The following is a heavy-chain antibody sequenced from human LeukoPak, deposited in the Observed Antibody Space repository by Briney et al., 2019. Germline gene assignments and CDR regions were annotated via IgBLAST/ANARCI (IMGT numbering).Heavy chain of an antibody. CDR2: INPNSGGT. J-gene: IGHJ4*02. V-gene: IGHV1-2*02. Sequence: ASVKVSCKASGYTFTGYYMHWVRQASGQGLEWMGWINPNSGGTNYAQKFQGRVTMTRDTSISTAYMELSRLRSDDTAVYYCASILGYCSGGDCLDYWGQGTLVTVSS. D-gene: IGHD2-15*01. CDR3: ASILGYCSGGDCLDY. CDR1: GYTFTGYY.